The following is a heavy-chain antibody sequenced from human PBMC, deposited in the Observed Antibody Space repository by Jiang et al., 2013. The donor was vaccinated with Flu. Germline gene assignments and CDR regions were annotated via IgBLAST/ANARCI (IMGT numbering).Heavy chain of an antibody. CDR2: TYYRSKWYN. CDR1: GDSVFSNTAA. Sequence: TSQTLSLTCAISGDSVFSNTAAWNWIRQSPSRGLEWLGRTYYRSKWYNDYAVSVESRITINPDTSKNQFSLQLNSVTPEDTAVYYCARGRDGATGDWFDPWGQGTLVTVSS. V-gene: IGHV6-1*01. D-gene: IGHD1-26*01. J-gene: IGHJ5*02. CDR3: ARGRDGATGDWFDP.